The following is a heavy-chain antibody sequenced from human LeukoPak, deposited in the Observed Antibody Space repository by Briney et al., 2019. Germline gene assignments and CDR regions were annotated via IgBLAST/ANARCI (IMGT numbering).Heavy chain of an antibody. Sequence: PGGSLRLSRAASGFTFSSHWMSWVRQAPGKGLEWVANIKQDGSEKYYVDSVKGRFTTSRDNAKNSLYLEMNSLRAEDTAVYYCARSQQLVGWYFDLWGRGTLVTVSS. CDR2: IKQDGSEK. CDR3: ARSQQLVGWYFDL. V-gene: IGHV3-7*01. D-gene: IGHD6-6*01. J-gene: IGHJ2*01. CDR1: GFTFSSHW.